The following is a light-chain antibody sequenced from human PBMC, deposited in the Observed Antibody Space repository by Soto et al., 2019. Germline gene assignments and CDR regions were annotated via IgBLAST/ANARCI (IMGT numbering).Light chain of an antibody. V-gene: IGKV1-5*03. CDR2: KAS. Sequence: IHMTQSPSTLAGSVGDRVTITCRGSQTISSWLAWYQQKLGKAPTLLIYKASTLKSGVPSRFSGSGSGTEFTLTISRLHPDDFATYYCQHDNSYPEAFGQGTKVELK. J-gene: IGKJ1*01. CDR1: QTISSW. CDR3: QHDNSYPEA.